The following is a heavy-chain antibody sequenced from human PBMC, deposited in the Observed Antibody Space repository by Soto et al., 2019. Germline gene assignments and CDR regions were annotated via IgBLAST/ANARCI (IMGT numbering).Heavy chain of an antibody. CDR2: IIPIFGTA. Sequence: SVKVSCKDSGGTFSSYAISWVRQAPGQGLEWMGGIIPIFGTANYAQKFQGRVTITADKSTSTAYMELSSLRSEDTAVYYCARDYYGSGSHLYYYGMDVWGQGTTVTVSS. D-gene: IGHD3-10*01. V-gene: IGHV1-69*06. CDR3: ARDYYGSGSHLYYYGMDV. CDR1: GGTFSSYA. J-gene: IGHJ6*02.